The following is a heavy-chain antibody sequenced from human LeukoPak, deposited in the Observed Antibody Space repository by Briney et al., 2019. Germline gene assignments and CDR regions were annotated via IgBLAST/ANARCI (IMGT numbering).Heavy chain of an antibody. V-gene: IGHV5-10-1*01. Sequence: GESLKISCQGSGYSFTTYWISWVRQMPGKGLEWMGKIDPSDSYIKYSLSFQGHVTISVDKSISTAYLQWSSLKASDTAMFYCARQSAGSGYYFDFWGQGTQVTVST. CDR2: IDPSDSYI. CDR3: ARQSAGSGYYFDF. CDR1: GYSFTTYW. D-gene: IGHD2-15*01. J-gene: IGHJ4*02.